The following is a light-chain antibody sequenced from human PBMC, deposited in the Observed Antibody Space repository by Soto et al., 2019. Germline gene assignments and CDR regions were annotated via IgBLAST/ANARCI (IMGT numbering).Light chain of an antibody. Sequence: IQMTQSPSTLSASVGDRVTITCRASQSISIWLAWYQQKPGKAPKLLIYKASSLESGVPSRFSGSGSGTEFTLTINSLQPDDFASYYCQQYNSDSTFGQGTKVEIK. CDR1: QSISIW. CDR3: QQYNSDST. V-gene: IGKV1-5*03. CDR2: KAS. J-gene: IGKJ1*01.